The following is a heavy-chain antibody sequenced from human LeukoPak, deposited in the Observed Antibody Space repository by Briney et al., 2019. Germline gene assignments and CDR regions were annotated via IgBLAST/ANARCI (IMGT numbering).Heavy chain of an antibody. J-gene: IGHJ4*02. V-gene: IGHV1-8*01. CDR1: GYTFTSYD. D-gene: IGHD1-26*01. Sequence: ASVKASCKASGYTFTSYDVNWVRQAPGQGLEWMGWMNPNSGNTGYAQKFQGRVTMTRNNAITTAYMELSNLKSDDTAVYYCASEPVGGNSLDFWGEGTLVTVSS. CDR3: ASEPVGGNSLDF. CDR2: MNPNSGNT.